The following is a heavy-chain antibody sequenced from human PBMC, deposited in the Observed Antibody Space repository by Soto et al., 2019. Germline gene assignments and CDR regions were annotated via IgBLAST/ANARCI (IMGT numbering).Heavy chain of an antibody. V-gene: IGHV1-3*01. CDR1: EYTFGRYG. J-gene: IGHJ4*02. CDR2: INAANGNV. D-gene: IGHD6-19*01. Sequence: QVHLVQSGAEVKKPGASVKASCMASEYTFGRYGLHWVRQAPGQRLEWMGWINAANGNVKYSERFQGRITITRDTSASTAYMELSSLRSEDTAVYYCVRIVVAGYFDYWGQGTLVTVTP. CDR3: VRIVVAGYFDY.